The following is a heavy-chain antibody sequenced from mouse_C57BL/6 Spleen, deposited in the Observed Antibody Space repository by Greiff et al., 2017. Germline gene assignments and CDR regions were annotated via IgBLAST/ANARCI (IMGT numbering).Heavy chain of an antibody. D-gene: IGHD2-13*01. CDR2: IHPSDGDT. CDR3: AIYGDSGGCSFAD. J-gene: IGHJ3*01. V-gene: IGHV1-74*01. Sequence: QVQLQQPGAELVKPGASVKVSCKASGYTFTSYWMNWVKQRPGKGLEWIGKIHPSDGDTNYKQKFKGKATLTVDKSSSTAYMQLSSLTSEDSAVYYWAIYGDSGGCSFADWGQGTLLTVSA. CDR1: GYTFTSYW.